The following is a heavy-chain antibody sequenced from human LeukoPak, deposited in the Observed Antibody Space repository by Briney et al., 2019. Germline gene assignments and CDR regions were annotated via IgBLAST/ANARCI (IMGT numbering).Heavy chain of an antibody. CDR3: AKDWVPHYDFWSGYYFDY. D-gene: IGHD3-3*01. J-gene: IGHJ4*02. V-gene: IGHV3-21*01. Sequence: GGSLRLSCAASRFTLSNYTMTWVRQAPGKGLEWVSSISSSGYYIYYADSVKGRFSISRDNSKNTLYLQMNSLRAEDTAVYYCAKDWVPHYDFWSGYYFDYWGQGTLVTVSS. CDR2: ISSSGYYI. CDR1: RFTLSNYT.